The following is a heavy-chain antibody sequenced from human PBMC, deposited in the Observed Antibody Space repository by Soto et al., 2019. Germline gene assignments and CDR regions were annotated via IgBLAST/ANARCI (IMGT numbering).Heavy chain of an antibody. CDR1: GYSFTSYW. D-gene: IGHD3-3*01. CDR2: IYPGDSDT. CDR3: ARHSQAKISIFGVVTPQCGMDV. Sequence: LGESLKISCKGSGYSFTSYWIGWVRQMPGKGLEWMGIIYPGDSDTRYSPSFQGQVTISADKSISTAYLQWSSLKASDTAMYYCARHSQAKISIFGVVTPQCGMDVWGQGTTVTVSS. J-gene: IGHJ6*02. V-gene: IGHV5-51*01.